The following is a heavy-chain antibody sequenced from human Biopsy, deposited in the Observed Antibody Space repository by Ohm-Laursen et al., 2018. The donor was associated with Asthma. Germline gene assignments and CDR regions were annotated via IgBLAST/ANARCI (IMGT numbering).Heavy chain of an antibody. J-gene: IGHJ5*02. Sequence: GTLSLTCIVSPGSINDYYWNWIRQFPGKGLEWIGYVHSTGSTRFNPSLKSRVTISVDTSVDQVSLKLTSVTAADTAIYFCARASSTWSQSGPHYFDRWGQGTLVTVSS. CDR1: PGSINDYY. CDR3: ARASSTWSQSGPHYFDR. CDR2: VHSTGST. D-gene: IGHD2-2*01. V-gene: IGHV4-59*01.